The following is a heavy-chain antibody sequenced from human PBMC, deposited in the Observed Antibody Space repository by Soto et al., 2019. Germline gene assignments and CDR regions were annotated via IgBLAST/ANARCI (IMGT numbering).Heavy chain of an antibody. CDR3: ARGPELYGGNPSGSFDY. D-gene: IGHD4-17*01. J-gene: IGHJ4*02. CDR2: IYHSGST. CDR1: GGSISSGGYS. V-gene: IGHV4-30-2*01. Sequence: QLQLQESGSGLVKPSQTLSLTCAVSGGSISSGGYSWSWIRQPPGQGLEWIGYIYHSGSTYYNPSLKSRVTISVDRSKNQFSLKLSSVTAADTAVYYCARGPELYGGNPSGSFDYWGQGTLVTVSS.